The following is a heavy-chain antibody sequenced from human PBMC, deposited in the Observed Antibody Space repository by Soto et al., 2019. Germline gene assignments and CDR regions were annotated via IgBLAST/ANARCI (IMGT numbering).Heavy chain of an antibody. CDR1: GGSFSGYY. V-gene: IGHV4-34*01. CDR3: ARALPTYYDFWSGYYPRWFAP. D-gene: IGHD3-3*01. Sequence: SETLSLTCAVYGGSFSGYYWSWIRQPPGKGLEWIGEINHSGSTNYNPSLKSRVTISVDTSKNQFSLKLSSVTAADTAVYYCARALPTYYDFWSGYYPRWFAPWGQGTLVTVSS. CDR2: INHSGST. J-gene: IGHJ5*02.